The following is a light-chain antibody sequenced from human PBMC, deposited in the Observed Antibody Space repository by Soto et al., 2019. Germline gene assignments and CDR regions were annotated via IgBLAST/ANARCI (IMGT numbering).Light chain of an antibody. J-gene: IGKJ3*01. CDR1: QTISSSF. CDR2: RAS. Sequence: EIVLTQSPGTLSLSPGERATLSCRASQTISSSFLAWYQQKPGQAPRLLIYRASRRAPGIPDRFSGSVSLTDFTLTISRLEFEDFAVYYCHQFGSSPLDTFGPGTKVEIK. V-gene: IGKV3-20*01. CDR3: HQFGSSPLDT.